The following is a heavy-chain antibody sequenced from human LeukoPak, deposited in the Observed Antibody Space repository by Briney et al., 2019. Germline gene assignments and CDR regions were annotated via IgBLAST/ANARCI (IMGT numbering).Heavy chain of an antibody. CDR2: IYHSGST. Sequence: SETLSLTCTVSGGSISSSNWWSWVRQPPGKGLEWIGEIYHSGSTNYNPSLKSRVTISVDKSKNQFSLKLSSVTAADTAVYYCARVDYGDYSKDFDYWGQGTLVTVSS. J-gene: IGHJ4*02. D-gene: IGHD4-17*01. V-gene: IGHV4-4*02. CDR3: ARVDYGDYSKDFDY. CDR1: GGSISSSNW.